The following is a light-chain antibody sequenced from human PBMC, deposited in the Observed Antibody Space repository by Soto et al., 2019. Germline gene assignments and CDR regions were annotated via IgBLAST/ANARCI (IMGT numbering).Light chain of an antibody. V-gene: IGLV1-40*01. CDR2: SNN. Sequence: QLVLTQPPSVSGAPGQRVTISCTGSSSNIGAGYSVHWYQQLPGTAPKLLIYSNNNRPSGVPDRFSGSKSGTSASLAITGLQAEDEADYYCQSYDSSLSGWVFGGGTKLTVL. CDR1: SSNIGAGYS. J-gene: IGLJ3*02. CDR3: QSYDSSLSGWV.